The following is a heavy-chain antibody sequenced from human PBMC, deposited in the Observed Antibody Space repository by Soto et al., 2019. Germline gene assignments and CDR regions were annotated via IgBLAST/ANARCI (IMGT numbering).Heavy chain of an antibody. V-gene: IGHV1-69*12. J-gene: IGHJ4*02. CDR2: IIPIFGTA. Sequence: QVQLVQSGAEVKKPGSSVKVSCKASGGTFSSYAISWVRQAPGQGLEWMGGIIPIFGTANYAQKFQGRGTMTAAESTSTAYRELSSLRSEDTAVYYCARPAGYSSGWLYWGQGTLVTVSS. CDR3: ARPAGYSSGWLY. CDR1: GGTFSSYA. D-gene: IGHD6-19*01.